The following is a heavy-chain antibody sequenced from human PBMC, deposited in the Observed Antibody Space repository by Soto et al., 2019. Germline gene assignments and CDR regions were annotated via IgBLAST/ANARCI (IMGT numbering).Heavy chain of an antibody. J-gene: IGHJ2*01. CDR3: AKRAVGWSSVL. CDR2: ISGSGGST. Sequence: GGSLRLSCAASGFTFSSYAMNWVRQAPGKGLEWVSVISGSGGSTYYADAVKGRFTISRDNSKNTLYLQMNSLRAEDTAVYYCAKRAVGWSSVLWGGGPRVTISP. D-gene: IGHD1-26*01. V-gene: IGHV3-23*01. CDR1: GFTFSSYA.